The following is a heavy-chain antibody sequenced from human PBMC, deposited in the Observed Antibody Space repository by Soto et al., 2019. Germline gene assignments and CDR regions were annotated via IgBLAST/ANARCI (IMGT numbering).Heavy chain of an antibody. CDR1: GGSISSGDYY. V-gene: IGHV4-30-4*01. CDR3: ARASPVVTDV. J-gene: IGHJ6*02. CDR2: IYYSGST. Sequence: QVQLQESGPGLVKPSQTLSLTCTVSGGSISSGDYYWSWIRQPPGKGLEWIGYIYYSGSTYYNPSLKSRVTISVDAAKNQFSLTLRSVTAAATAVYYCARASPVVTDVWGQGTTVTVSS. D-gene: IGHD5-18*01.